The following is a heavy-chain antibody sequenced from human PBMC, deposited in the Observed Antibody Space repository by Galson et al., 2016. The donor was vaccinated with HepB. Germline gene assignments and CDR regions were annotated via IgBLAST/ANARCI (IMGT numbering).Heavy chain of an antibody. CDR1: GFTFSSFA. CDR3: AKDLGGCFITCYHHMDV. Sequence: SLRLSCAASGFTFSSFAMAWVRQAPGKGLEWVSAINGDSGYTYYADSVKGRFTISRDNSQNTLYLQMDSPRAEDTAVYYCAKDLGGCFITCYHHMDVRGQGSPVTV. V-gene: IGHV3-23*01. CDR2: INGDSGYT. D-gene: IGHD3-22*01. J-gene: IGHJ6*03.